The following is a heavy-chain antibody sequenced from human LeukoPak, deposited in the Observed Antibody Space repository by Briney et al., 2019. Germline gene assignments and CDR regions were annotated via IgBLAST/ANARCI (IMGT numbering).Heavy chain of an antibody. V-gene: IGHV4-4*02. J-gene: IGHJ5*02. CDR1: GDSISSDIW. CDR3: ARLKDWYDNGSDKWFDP. D-gene: IGHD3/OR15-3a*01. CDR2: IHHSGGI. Sequence: PSETLSLTRAVSGDSISSDIWWNWVRQPPGKGLEWIGEIHHSGGINYNPSLESRVTISLDKSKNQFSLKLTSVTAADTAVYFCARLKDWYDNGSDKWFDPWGQGTLVTVSS.